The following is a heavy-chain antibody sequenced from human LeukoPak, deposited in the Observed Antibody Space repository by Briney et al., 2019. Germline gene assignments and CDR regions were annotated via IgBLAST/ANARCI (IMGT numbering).Heavy chain of an antibody. J-gene: IGHJ5*02. Sequence: SETLSLTCTVSGGSISSYYWGWIRQPPGKGLEWIGSIYHSGSTYYNPSLKSRVTISVDTSKNQFSLKLSSVTAADTAVYYCVRDLRGDWFDPWGQGTLVTVSS. CDR3: VRDLRGDWFDP. CDR1: GGSISSYY. CDR2: IYHSGST. V-gene: IGHV4-39*07.